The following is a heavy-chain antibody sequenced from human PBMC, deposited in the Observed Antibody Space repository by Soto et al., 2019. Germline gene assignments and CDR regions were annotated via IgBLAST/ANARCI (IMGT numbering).Heavy chain of an antibody. Sequence: SVKVSCKASGYTFTSYYMHWVRQAPGQGLEWMGIINPSGGSTSYAQKFQGRVTMTRDTSTSTVYMELSSLRSEDTAVYYCARRRRDYDFWSGYDYGMDVWGQGTTVTVSS. J-gene: IGHJ6*02. CDR2: INPSGGST. CDR1: GYTFTSYY. CDR3: ARRRRDYDFWSGYDYGMDV. D-gene: IGHD3-3*01. V-gene: IGHV1-46*01.